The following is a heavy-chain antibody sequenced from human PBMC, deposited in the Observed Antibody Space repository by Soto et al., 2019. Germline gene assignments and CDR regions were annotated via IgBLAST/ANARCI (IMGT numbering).Heavy chain of an antibody. CDR2: INHSGNT. V-gene: IGHV4-34*01. CDR1: GGSFSGYY. Sequence: PSETLSLTCAVYGGSFSGYYWSWIRQPPGKGLEWIGEINHSGNTNYNPSLKSRVTISVDTSKNQFSLKLSSVTAADTAVYYCARPIRGYSYGYYFDYWGQGTLVTVSS. J-gene: IGHJ4*02. D-gene: IGHD5-18*01. CDR3: ARPIRGYSYGYYFDY.